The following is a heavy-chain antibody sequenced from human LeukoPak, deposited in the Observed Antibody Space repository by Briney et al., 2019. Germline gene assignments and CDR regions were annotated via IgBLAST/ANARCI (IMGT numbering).Heavy chain of an antibody. CDR1: GFTFSSDA. CDR3: AKDSSYDFWSGYSDYYYGMDV. V-gene: IGHV3-23*01. D-gene: IGHD3-3*01. CDR2: ISGSGGST. J-gene: IGHJ6*02. Sequence: GGSLRLSCAASGFTFSSDAMSWVRQAPGRGLEWVSAISGSGGSTYYADSVKGRFTISRDNSKNTLYLQMNSLRAEDTAVYYCAKDSSYDFWSGYSDYYYGMDVWGQGTTVTVSS.